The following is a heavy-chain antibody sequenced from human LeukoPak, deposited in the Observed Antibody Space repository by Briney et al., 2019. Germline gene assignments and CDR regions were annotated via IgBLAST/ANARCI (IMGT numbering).Heavy chain of an antibody. J-gene: IGHJ3*02. Sequence: GGSLRLSCAASGFTFSSYGMHWVRQAPGKGLEWVAVIWYDGSNKYYADSVKGRFTISRDNSKNTLYLQMNSLRAEDTAVYYCARDLGAGYSSSWGAFDIWGQGTMVTVSS. D-gene: IGHD6-13*01. CDR3: ARDLGAGYSSSWGAFDI. V-gene: IGHV3-33*08. CDR1: GFTFSSYG. CDR2: IWYDGSNK.